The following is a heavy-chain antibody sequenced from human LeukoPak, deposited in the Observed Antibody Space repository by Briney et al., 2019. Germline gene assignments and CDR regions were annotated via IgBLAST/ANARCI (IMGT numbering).Heavy chain of an antibody. V-gene: IGHV3-74*01. Sequence: PGGSLRLSCAASGFTFGDYWMHWVRQAPGKGLVWVSRIISDGSSASCADSVKGRFTMSRDNAKNTLHLQMNSLRVEDTAVYYCVRDSNYHPDCWGQGTLVTVSS. D-gene: IGHD4-11*01. CDR2: IISDGSSA. CDR1: GFTFGDYW. CDR3: VRDSNYHPDC. J-gene: IGHJ4*02.